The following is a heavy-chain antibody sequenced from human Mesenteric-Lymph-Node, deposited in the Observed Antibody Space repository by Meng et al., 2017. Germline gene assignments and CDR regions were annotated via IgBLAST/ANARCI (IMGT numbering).Heavy chain of an antibody. CDR1: GFTFNTFV. Sequence: GESLKISCAASGFTFNTFVMTWVRQAPGKGLEWLSAITENSDTTYYAAPVKGRFTISRDDSKNTLYLQMNSLKTEDTAMYYCTTGYNSGYYEYYFDYWGQGTLVTVSS. CDR3: TTGYNSGYYEYYFDY. CDR2: ITENSDTT. J-gene: IGHJ4*02. V-gene: IGHV3-15*06. D-gene: IGHD6-19*01.